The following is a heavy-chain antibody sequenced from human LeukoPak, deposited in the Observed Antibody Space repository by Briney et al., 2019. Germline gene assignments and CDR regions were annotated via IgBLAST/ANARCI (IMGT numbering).Heavy chain of an antibody. D-gene: IGHD5-12*01. CDR3: AREEVDPAGMDV. J-gene: IGHJ6*02. CDR1: GYTFTSYD. Sequence: ASVKVSCKASGYTFTSYDINWVRLATGQGLEWMGWMNPNSGNTGYAQKFQGRVTMTRNTSISTAYMELSSLRSEDTAVYYCAREEVDPAGMDVWGQGTTVTVSS. V-gene: IGHV1-8*01. CDR2: MNPNSGNT.